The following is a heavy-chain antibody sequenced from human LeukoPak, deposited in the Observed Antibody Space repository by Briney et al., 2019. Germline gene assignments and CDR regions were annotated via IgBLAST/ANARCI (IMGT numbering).Heavy chain of an antibody. CDR2: ISGSGVST. CDR1: RFTFSNFA. Sequence: QSGGSLRLSCAASRFTFSNFAMSWVRQAPGKGLEWVSVISGSGVSTYYADSVKGRFTISRDNSKNALFLQMNSLRAEDTAVYYCAKSGPYCSSTSCNYFDYWGQGTLVSVSS. J-gene: IGHJ4*02. D-gene: IGHD2-2*01. V-gene: IGHV3-23*01. CDR3: AKSGPYCSSTSCNYFDY.